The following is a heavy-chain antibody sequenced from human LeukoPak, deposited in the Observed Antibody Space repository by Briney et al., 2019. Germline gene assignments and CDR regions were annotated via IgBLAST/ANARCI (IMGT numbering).Heavy chain of an antibody. D-gene: IGHD2-2*01. Sequence: SETLSLTCTGSGGSISSSSYYWGWIRQPPGKGLEWIGSIYYSGSTYYNPSLKSRVTISVDTSKNQFSLKLSSVTAADTAVYYCASGPIVVVPAAMGLYLDPTNWFDPWGQGTLVTVSS. V-gene: IGHV4-39*01. CDR2: IYYSGST. CDR3: ASGPIVVVPAAMGLYLDPTNWFDP. J-gene: IGHJ5*02. CDR1: GGSISSSSYY.